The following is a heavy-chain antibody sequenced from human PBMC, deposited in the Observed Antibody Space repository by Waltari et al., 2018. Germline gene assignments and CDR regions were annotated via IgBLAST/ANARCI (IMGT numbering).Heavy chain of an antibody. V-gene: IGHV3-30-3*01. D-gene: IGHD6-6*01. CDR2: ISYDGSNK. J-gene: IGHJ4*02. Sequence: QVQLVESGGGVVQPGRSLRLSCAASGFTFSSYAMHWVRQAPGKGLEWVAVISYDGSNKYYADSVKGRFTISRDNSKNTLYLQMNSLRAEDTAGYYCAREKHGGSSFFDYWGQGTLVTVSS. CDR1: GFTFSSYA. CDR3: AREKHGGSSFFDY.